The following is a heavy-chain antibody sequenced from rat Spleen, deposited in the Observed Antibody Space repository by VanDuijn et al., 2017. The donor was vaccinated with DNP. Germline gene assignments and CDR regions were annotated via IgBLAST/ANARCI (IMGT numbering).Heavy chain of an antibody. V-gene: IGHV5S13*01. CDR1: GLTFSNYG. D-gene: IGHD1-11*01. Sequence: EVQLVESGGGLVQPGRSLKLSCAASGLTFSNYGMAWVRQAPTKGLEWVASISAGGGNTYHGDSVKGRFTISRDNAKNTLYLQMNSLRSEDTATYYCTRGGPFDDWGQGVMVTVSS. CDR2: ISAGGGNT. J-gene: IGHJ2*01. CDR3: TRGGPFDD.